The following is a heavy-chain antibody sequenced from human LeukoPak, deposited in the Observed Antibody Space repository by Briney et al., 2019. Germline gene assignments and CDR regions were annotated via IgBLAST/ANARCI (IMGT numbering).Heavy chain of an antibody. V-gene: IGHV4-4*07. D-gene: IGHD4-17*01. J-gene: IGHJ4*02. CDR1: GGSISSYY. Sequence: SETLSLTCTVSGGSISSYYWSWIRQPAGKGLEWIGRIYTSGSTNYDPSLKSRVTMSVDTSKNQFSLKLSSVTAADTAVYYCAKETTVTTDLFDYGGQGTLVTVSS. CDR2: IYTSGST. CDR3: AKETTVTTDLFDY.